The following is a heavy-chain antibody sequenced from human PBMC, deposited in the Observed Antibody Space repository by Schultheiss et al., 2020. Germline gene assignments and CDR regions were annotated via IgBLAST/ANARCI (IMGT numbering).Heavy chain of an antibody. CDR2: IWYDGSNK. CDR1: GFTFSSYG. V-gene: IGHV3-33*01. Sequence: GGSLRLSCAASGFTFSSYGMHWVRQAPGKGLEWVAVIWYDGSNKYYADSVKGRFTISRDNSKNTLYLQMNSLRAEDTAVYYCARPHDYGDYWEVDYWGQGTLVTVSS. D-gene: IGHD4-17*01. J-gene: IGHJ4*02. CDR3: ARPHDYGDYWEVDY.